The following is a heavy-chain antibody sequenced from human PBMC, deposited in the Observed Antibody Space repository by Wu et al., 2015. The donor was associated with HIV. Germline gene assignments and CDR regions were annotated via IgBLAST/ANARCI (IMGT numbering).Heavy chain of an antibody. J-gene: IGHJ6*02. CDR1: GYTFTSYG. CDR2: ISAYNGNT. V-gene: IGHV1-18*01. CDR3: ARSGGSSWYGPPVQYYYYGMDV. D-gene: IGHD6-13*01. Sequence: QVQLVQSGAEVKKPGASVKVSCKASGYTFTSYGISWVRQAPGQGLEWMGWISAYNGNTNYAQKLQGRVTMTTDTSTSTAYMELRSLRSDDTAVYYCARSGGSSWYGPPVQYYYYGMDVWGQGTTVTVSS.